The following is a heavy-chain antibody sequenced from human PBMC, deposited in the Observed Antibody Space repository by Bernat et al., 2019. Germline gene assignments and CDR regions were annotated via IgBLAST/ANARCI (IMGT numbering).Heavy chain of an antibody. Sequence: QVQLQESGPGLVKPSQTLSLTCTVSGGSISSGGYYWSWIRQPPGKGLEWIGYIYYSGSTYYNPSLKSRVTISVDTSKNQFSLKLSSVTAADTAVYYCARAGDGSGSYYWVYFDYWGQGTLVTVSS. J-gene: IGHJ4*02. D-gene: IGHD3-10*01. CDR2: IYYSGST. CDR1: GGSISSGGYY. CDR3: ARAGDGSGSYYWVYFDY. V-gene: IGHV4-31*03.